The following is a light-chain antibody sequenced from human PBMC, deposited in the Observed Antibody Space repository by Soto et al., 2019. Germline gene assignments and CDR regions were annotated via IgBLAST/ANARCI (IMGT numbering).Light chain of an antibody. CDR1: QSVSSY. CDR3: QQRSKQWT. V-gene: IGKV3-11*01. Sequence: IVLTQSPATLPLSPGERATLSCRASQSVSSYLAWYQQKPGQAPRLLIYDASNRATGIPARFSGSGSGTDFTLTISSLEPEDFAVYYCQQRSKQWTFGQGTNMDIK. J-gene: IGKJ1*01. CDR2: DAS.